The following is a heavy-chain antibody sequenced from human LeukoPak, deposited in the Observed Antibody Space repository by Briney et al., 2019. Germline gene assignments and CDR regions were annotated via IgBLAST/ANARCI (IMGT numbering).Heavy chain of an antibody. D-gene: IGHD2-2*01. CDR1: GGSFSGYY. J-gene: IGHJ4*02. CDR2: INHSGST. V-gene: IGHV4-34*01. Sequence: PSETLSLTCAVYGGSFSGYYWSWIRQPPGEGLEWIGEINHSGSTNYNPSLKSRVTISVDTSKNQFSLKLSSVTAADTAVYYCARVGRGDIVVVPAAIRRSFDYWGQGTLVTVSS. CDR3: ARVGRGDIVVVPAAIRRSFDY.